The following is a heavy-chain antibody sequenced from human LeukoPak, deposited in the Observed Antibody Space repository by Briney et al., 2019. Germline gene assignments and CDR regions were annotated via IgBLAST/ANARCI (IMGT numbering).Heavy chain of an antibody. V-gene: IGHV3-23*01. CDR1: GFTFSSYA. D-gene: IGHD3-22*01. J-gene: IGHJ2*01. CDR2: ISGSGGST. Sequence: GGSLRLSCAASGFTFSSYAMSWVRQAPGKGLEWVSAISGSGGSTYYADSVKGRFTISRDNSKNTLYLQMNSLRAEDTAVYYCVRGEYYYDSSGRGFDLWGRGTLVTVSS. CDR3: VRGEYYYDSSGRGFDL.